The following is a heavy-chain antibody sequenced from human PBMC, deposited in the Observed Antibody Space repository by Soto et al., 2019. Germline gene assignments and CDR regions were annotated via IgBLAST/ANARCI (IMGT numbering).Heavy chain of an antibody. CDR3: ASDIGVVPARAPYGMDV. CDR1: GFTFSSYE. D-gene: IGHD2-2*01. J-gene: IGHJ6*02. CDR2: ISSSGSTI. V-gene: IGHV3-48*03. Sequence: GVSLRLSCAASGFTFSSYEMNWVRPAPGKALEWVSYISSSGSTIYYADSVKGRFTISRDNAKNSLYLQMNSLRAEDTAVYYCASDIGVVPARAPYGMDVWGQGTTVSVSS.